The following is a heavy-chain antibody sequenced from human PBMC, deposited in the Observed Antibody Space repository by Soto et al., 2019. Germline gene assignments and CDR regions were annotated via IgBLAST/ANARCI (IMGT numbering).Heavy chain of an antibody. D-gene: IGHD2-21*01. CDR1: GFTFSDSS. J-gene: IGHJ2*01. Sequence: EVQLVESGGGLVQPGGSLKLSCAASGFTFSDSSMHWVRQASGEGLEWLGRIRSKGNNYATEYGASLKGRFTIPRADSKKTTYLQMSNLNTEVTAVYYCVRYSRTLGWFFDLWGRGTLVTVSS. CDR3: VRYSRTLGWFFDL. V-gene: IGHV3-73*02. CDR2: IRSKGNNYAT.